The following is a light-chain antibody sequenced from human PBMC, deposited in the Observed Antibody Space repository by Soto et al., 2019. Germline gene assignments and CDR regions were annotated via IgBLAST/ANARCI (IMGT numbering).Light chain of an antibody. Sequence: QSVLTQPPSASGSPGQSVTISCTGTSSDVSGYNYVSWYQQHPGKAPKLMSYEVSKRPSGVPDRFSGSKSGDTASLTVSGLQAEDEADYYCSSYAGSTPYVFGTGTKVTVL. CDR1: SSDVSGYNY. CDR2: EVS. V-gene: IGLV2-8*01. J-gene: IGLJ1*01. CDR3: SSYAGSTPYV.